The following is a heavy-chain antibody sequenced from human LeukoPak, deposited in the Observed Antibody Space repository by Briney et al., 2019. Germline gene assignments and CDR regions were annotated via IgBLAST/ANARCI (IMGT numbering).Heavy chain of an antibody. D-gene: IGHD3-9*01. V-gene: IGHV4-30-4*01. CDR1: GGSISSGDYY. CDR2: IYYSGST. J-gene: IGHJ4*02. CDR3: ARELRYFDWLYFDY. Sequence: PSQTLSLTCTVSGGSISSGDYYWSWIRQPPGKGLEWIGYIYYSGSTYYNPSLKSRVTISVDTSKNQFSLKLSSVTAADTAVYYCARELRYFDWLYFDYWGQETLVTVSS.